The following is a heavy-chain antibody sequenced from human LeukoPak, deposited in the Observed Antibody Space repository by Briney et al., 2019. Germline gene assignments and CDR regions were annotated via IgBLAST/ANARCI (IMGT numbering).Heavy chain of an antibody. CDR2: IYHSGST. CDR1: GGSISSGGYS. Sequence: PSETLSLTCAVSGGSISSGGYSWSWIRQPPGKGLEWIGYIYHSGSTYYNPSLKSRVTISVDRSKNQFSLKLSSVTAADTAVYYCARDTGYCSGGSCYHNYFDYWGPGTLVTVSS. J-gene: IGHJ4*02. V-gene: IGHV4-30-2*01. D-gene: IGHD2-15*01. CDR3: ARDTGYCSGGSCYHNYFDY.